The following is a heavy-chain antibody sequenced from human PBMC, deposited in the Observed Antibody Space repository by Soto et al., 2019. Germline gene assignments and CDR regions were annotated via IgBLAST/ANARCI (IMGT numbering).Heavy chain of an antibody. V-gene: IGHV1-46*01. D-gene: IGHD5-12*01. J-gene: IGHJ6*02. Sequence: ASAKVSCKASGYTFTSYYMHWVRQAPGQGLEWMGIINPSGGSTSYAQKFQGRVTMTRDTSTSTVYMELSSLRSEDTAVYYCARDTSKSGRWLQFWDYYYYGMDVWRQGTTVTVSS. CDR2: INPSGGST. CDR1: GYTFTSYY. CDR3: ARDTSKSGRWLQFWDYYYYGMDV.